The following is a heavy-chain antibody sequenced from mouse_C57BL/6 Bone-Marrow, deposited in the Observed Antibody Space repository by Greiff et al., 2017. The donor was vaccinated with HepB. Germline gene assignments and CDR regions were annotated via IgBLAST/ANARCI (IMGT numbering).Heavy chain of an antibody. CDR3: AGDSNSFAY. D-gene: IGHD2-5*01. V-gene: IGHV5-6*01. CDR2: ISSGGSYT. Sequence: EVNLVESGGDLVKPGGSLKLSCAASGFTFSSYGMSWVRQTPDKRLEWVATISSGGSYTYYPDSVKGRFTISRDNAKNTLYLQMSSLKSEDTAMYYCAGDSNSFAYWGQGTLVTVSA. J-gene: IGHJ3*01. CDR1: GFTFSSYG.